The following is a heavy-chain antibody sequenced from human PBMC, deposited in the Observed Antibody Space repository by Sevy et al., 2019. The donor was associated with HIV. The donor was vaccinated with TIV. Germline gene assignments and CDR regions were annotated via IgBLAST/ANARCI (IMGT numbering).Heavy chain of an antibody. D-gene: IGHD6-19*01. CDR2: IGSGGETT. CDR1: GFTFKKHA. Sequence: GGSLRLSCAGSGFTFKKHAMGWVRQAPGKGLEWVSAIGSGGETTYYADPVKGRFTITRDNSKNTRYMQMNSLRPEDMAKYYWARGNSGWPYYLDAWGPGAVVPVSS. V-gene: IGHV3-23*01. J-gene: IGHJ4*02. CDR3: ARGNSGWPYYLDA.